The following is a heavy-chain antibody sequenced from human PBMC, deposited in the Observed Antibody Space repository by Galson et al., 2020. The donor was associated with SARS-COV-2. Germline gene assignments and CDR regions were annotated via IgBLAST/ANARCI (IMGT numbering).Heavy chain of an antibody. V-gene: IGHV3-53*01. D-gene: IGHD4-17*01. CDR3: ATRLGDYLYFQH. Sequence: GGSLRLSCAASGFTVSSNYMSWVRQAPGKGLEWVSVIYSGGSTYYADSVKGRFTISRDNSKNTLYLQMNSLRAEDTAVYYCATRLGDYLYFQHWGQGTLVTVSS. CDR2: IYSGGST. J-gene: IGHJ1*01. CDR1: GFTVSSNY.